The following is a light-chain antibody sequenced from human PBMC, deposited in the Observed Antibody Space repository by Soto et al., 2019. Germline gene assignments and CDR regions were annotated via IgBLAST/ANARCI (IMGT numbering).Light chain of an antibody. CDR3: QQYNSWPLT. CDR1: QNVKGK. Sequence: EKLMTQSPATLSVSPGERATLSCRASQNVKGKLAWYQQKPAQAPRLLIYAASTRATGVPARFSGSGSGTEFTLTISSLQSEDFAVYYCQQYNSWPLTFGPGTKVDIK. V-gene: IGKV3-15*01. CDR2: AAS. J-gene: IGKJ3*01.